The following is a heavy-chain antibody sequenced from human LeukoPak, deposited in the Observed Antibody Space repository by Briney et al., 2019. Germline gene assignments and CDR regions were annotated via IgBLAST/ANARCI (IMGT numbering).Heavy chain of an antibody. CDR1: GYTFTSYC. Sequence: ASVKVSCEASGYTFTSYCMHWVRQAPGQGLEWMGIINPSGGSTSYAQKFQGRVTMTRDTSTSTVYMELSSLRSEDTAVYYCASRGNWNFPEYWGQGTLVTVSS. CDR3: ASRGNWNFPEY. D-gene: IGHD1-7*01. V-gene: IGHV1-46*01. J-gene: IGHJ4*02. CDR2: INPSGGST.